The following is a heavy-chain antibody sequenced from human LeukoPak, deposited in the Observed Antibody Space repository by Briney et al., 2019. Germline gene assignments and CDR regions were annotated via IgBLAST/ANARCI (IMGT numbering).Heavy chain of an antibody. CDR2: IYSGGST. Sequence: GGSLRLSCAASGFTVSSNYMSWVRQAPGKGLEWVSVIYSGGSTYYADSVKGRFTISRDNSKNTLYLQMNSLRAEDTAVYYCARGSYAAAGTGRYFQHWGQGTLVTVSS. V-gene: IGHV3-53*01. J-gene: IGHJ1*01. D-gene: IGHD6-13*01. CDR3: ARGSYAAAGTGRYFQH. CDR1: GFTVSSNY.